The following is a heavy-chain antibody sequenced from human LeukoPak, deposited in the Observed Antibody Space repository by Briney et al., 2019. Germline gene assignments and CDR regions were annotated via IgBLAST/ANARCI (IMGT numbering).Heavy chain of an antibody. CDR3: AKDLREGPYGSGSLNDY. Sequence: GGSLRLSCAASRFTFRSYAMSWVRQAPGKGLEWVSAISGSGGSTYYADSVKGRFTISRDNSKNTLYLQMNSLRAEDTAVYYCAKDLREGPYGSGSLNDYWGQGTLVTVSS. J-gene: IGHJ4*02. D-gene: IGHD3-10*01. CDR2: ISGSGGST. CDR1: RFTFRSYA. V-gene: IGHV3-23*01.